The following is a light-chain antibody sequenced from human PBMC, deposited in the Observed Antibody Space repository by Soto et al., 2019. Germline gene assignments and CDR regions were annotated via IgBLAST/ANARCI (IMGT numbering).Light chain of an antibody. CDR1: QSISNS. J-gene: IGKJ1*01. Sequence: DIQMTQSPSTLSASVGDRVTITCRATQSISNSLAWYQQKPGKAPNLLIYKASSLETGVPSRFSGSGSGTEFTLTITSLQPDDSATYYCPQYASFWTFGQGTKVEIK. CDR3: PQYASFWT. CDR2: KAS. V-gene: IGKV1-5*03.